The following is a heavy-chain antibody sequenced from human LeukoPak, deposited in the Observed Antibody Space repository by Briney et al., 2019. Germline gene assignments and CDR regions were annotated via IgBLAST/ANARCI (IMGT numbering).Heavy chain of an antibody. D-gene: IGHD3-10*01. J-gene: IGHJ4*02. Sequence: GASVKVSCRSSGYTFTTYGITWVRQAPGQGLEWMGWISAYNGNTNYAQKLQGRVTMTTDTSTSTAYMELRSLRSDDTAVYYCARVGSYGSGSSFDYWGQGTLVTVSS. CDR1: GYTFTTYG. CDR2: ISAYNGNT. V-gene: IGHV1-18*01. CDR3: ARVGSYGSGSSFDY.